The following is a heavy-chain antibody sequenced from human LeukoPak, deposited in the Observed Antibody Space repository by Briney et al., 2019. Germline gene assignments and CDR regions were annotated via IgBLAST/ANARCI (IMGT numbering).Heavy chain of an antibody. CDR2: FDPEDGET. CDR3: ATFTIFGVVIRPFDY. CDR1: GYTLTELS. J-gene: IGHJ4*02. D-gene: IGHD3-3*01. Sequence: ASVKVSCKVSGYTLTELSMHRVRQAPGKGLEWMGGFDPEDGETIYAQKFQGRVTMTEDTSTDTAYMELSSLRSEDTAVYYCATFTIFGVVIRPFDYWGQGTLVTVSS. V-gene: IGHV1-24*01.